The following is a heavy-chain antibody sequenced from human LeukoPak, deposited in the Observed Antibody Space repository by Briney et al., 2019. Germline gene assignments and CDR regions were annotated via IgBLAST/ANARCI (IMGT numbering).Heavy chain of an antibody. D-gene: IGHD6-19*01. V-gene: IGHV3-20*04. J-gene: IGHJ4*02. Sequence: GGSLRLSCAASGFTFDDYGMSWVRQAPGKGLEWVSGINWNGGSTGYADSVKGRFTISRDNSKNTLYLQMNSLRAEDTAVYYCAKDRSYSSGWYNDYWGQGTLVTVSS. CDR2: INWNGGST. CDR3: AKDRSYSSGWYNDY. CDR1: GFTFDDYG.